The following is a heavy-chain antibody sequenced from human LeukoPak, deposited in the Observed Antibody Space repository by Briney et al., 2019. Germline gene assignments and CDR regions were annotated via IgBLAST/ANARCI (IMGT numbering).Heavy chain of an antibody. D-gene: IGHD6-19*01. J-gene: IGHJ4*02. CDR1: GGSIRRYY. Sequence: SETLSLTCTVSGGSIRRYYWGWIRQPPGKGLEWIGTLYNSDITNYNPSLKSRATMTADWSKNQLSLTVSSVTAADTAVYFCAGARQWLSCDSWGQRTLVTVSS. CDR2: LYNSDIT. V-gene: IGHV4-4*08. CDR3: AGARQWLSCDS.